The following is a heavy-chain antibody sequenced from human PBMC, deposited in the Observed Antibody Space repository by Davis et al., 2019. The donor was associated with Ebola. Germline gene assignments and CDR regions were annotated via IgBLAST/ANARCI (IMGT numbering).Heavy chain of an antibody. CDR1: GGSFSGYY. J-gene: IGHJ4*02. V-gene: IGHV4-34*01. D-gene: IGHD3-22*01. Sequence: MPGGSLRLSCAVYGGSFSGYYWSWIRQPPGKGLEWIGEINHSGSTNYNPSRKSRVTISVDPSKNQFSLKLSSVTAADTAVYYCARSYIHYYDSSGYDFTIDYWGQGTLVTVSS. CDR2: INHSGST. CDR3: ARSYIHYYDSSGYDFTIDY.